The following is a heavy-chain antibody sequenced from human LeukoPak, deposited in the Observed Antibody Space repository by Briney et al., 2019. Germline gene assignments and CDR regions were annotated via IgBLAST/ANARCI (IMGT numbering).Heavy chain of an antibody. D-gene: IGHD5-18*01. V-gene: IGHV3-21*06. CDR3: ARERDTSMVALDS. J-gene: IGHJ4*02. CDR2: ISSNIYT. Sequence: GGSLRLSCAASGFTFSSYSLNWVRQAPGKGLEWVSCISSNIYTYYADSVRGRFTISRDISQNSVYLIMNSLRAEDTAVYYCARERDTSMVALDSWGQGTLVTVSS. CDR1: GFTFSSYS.